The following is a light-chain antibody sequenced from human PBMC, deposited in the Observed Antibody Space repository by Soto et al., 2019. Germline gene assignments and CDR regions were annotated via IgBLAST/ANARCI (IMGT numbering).Light chain of an antibody. CDR3: QQFNRYGIT. CDR1: QGISSA. J-gene: IGKJ5*01. CDR2: DAS. Sequence: AIQLTQSPSSLSASVGDRVTITCRASQGISSALAWYQQRPGRVPKLLIYDASSLESGVPSRFSGSGSGTDFTLTISSLQPEDFATYYCQQFNRYGITFCQGTRLEI. V-gene: IGKV1-13*02.